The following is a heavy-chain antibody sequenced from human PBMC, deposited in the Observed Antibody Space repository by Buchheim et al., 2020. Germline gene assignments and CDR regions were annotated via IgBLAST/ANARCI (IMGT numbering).Heavy chain of an antibody. J-gene: IGHJ6*02. Sequence: QVQLQESGPGLVKPSGTLSLTCAVSGGSISGDNWWSWVRQTPEKGLEWIGEIYHHGSTNYNPSLESRVTISVYKSKNQFSLKVNSVTAADTAVYYCAKASSAGNYYYGMDVWGQGTT. D-gene: IGHD6-13*01. CDR3: AKASSAGNYYYGMDV. V-gene: IGHV4-4*02. CDR1: GGSISGDNW. CDR2: IYHHGST.